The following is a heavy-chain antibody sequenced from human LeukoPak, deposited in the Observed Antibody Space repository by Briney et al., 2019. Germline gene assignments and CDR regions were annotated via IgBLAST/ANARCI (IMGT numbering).Heavy chain of an antibody. Sequence: PGRSLRLSCAASGFTFSSYAMHWVRQAPGKGLEWVAVISYDGSNKYYADSVKGRFTISRDNSKNTLYLQMNCLRAEDTAVYYCARDFIPYDSSGYFAYWGQGTLVTVSS. V-gene: IGHV3-30*01. CDR1: GFTFSSYA. CDR3: ARDFIPYDSSGYFAY. J-gene: IGHJ4*02. CDR2: ISYDGSNK. D-gene: IGHD3-22*01.